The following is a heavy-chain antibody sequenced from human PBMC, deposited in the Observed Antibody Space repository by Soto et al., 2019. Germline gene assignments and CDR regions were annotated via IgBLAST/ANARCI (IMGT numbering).Heavy chain of an antibody. CDR2: INHSGST. CDR3: ARGGVAAAGTVLIWFDP. V-gene: IGHV4-34*01. Sequence: SETLSLTCAVYGGSFSGYYWSWIRQPPGKGLEWIGEINHSGSTNYNPSLKSRVTISVDTSKNQFSLKLSSVTAADTAVYYCARGGVAAAGTVLIWFDPWGQGTLVTVSS. D-gene: IGHD6-13*01. J-gene: IGHJ5*02. CDR1: GGSFSGYY.